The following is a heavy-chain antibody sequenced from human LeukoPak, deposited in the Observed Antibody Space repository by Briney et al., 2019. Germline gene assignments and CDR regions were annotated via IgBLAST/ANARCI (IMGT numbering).Heavy chain of an antibody. CDR2: ISSSGSTI. D-gene: IGHD4-17*01. CDR1: GFTFSDYY. Sequence: GGSLRLSCAASGFTFSDYYMSWIRQAPGKGLEWVSYISSSGSTIYYADSVKGRFTISRDSAKNSLYLQVNSLRAEDTAVYYCARNTGTNWFDPWGQGTLVTVSS. V-gene: IGHV3-11*01. CDR3: ARNTGTNWFDP. J-gene: IGHJ5*02.